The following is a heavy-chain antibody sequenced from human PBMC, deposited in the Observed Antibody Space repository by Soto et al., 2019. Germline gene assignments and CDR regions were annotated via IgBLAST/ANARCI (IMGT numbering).Heavy chain of an antibody. CDR1: GFTFRSSP. D-gene: IGHD2-15*01. CDR2: INGGDDSE. J-gene: IGHJ4*02. CDR3: ATDLGVVAATAY. V-gene: IGHV3-23*01. Sequence: GSLRLSCAVSGFTFRSSPMSWVRRAPGKGLEWVSGINGGDDSEHYVDSVRGRFTIIRDNSKNLLLLQMNSLRSEDTAVYYCATDLGVVAATAYWGQGTLVTVSS.